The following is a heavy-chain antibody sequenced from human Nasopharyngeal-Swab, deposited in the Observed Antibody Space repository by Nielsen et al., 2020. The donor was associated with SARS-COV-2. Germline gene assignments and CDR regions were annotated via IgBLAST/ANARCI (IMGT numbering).Heavy chain of an antibody. CDR3: ARHGEGVFDY. J-gene: IGHJ4*02. CDR1: GYSISLGYY. CDR2: THHSGTT. V-gene: IGHV4-38-2*01. D-gene: IGHD3-10*01. Sequence: SETLSLTCDVSGYSISLGYYWGWIRQPPQKGLDWIGTTHHSGTTTYNSSLKNRVTISLDMSKNQFSLKLTSVTAADTAVYYCARHGEGVFDYWGRGTLVTVSP.